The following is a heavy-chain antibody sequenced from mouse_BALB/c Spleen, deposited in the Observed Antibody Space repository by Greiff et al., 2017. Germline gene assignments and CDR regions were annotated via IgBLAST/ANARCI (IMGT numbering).Heavy chain of an antibody. V-gene: IGHV5-4*02. CDR1: GFTFSDYY. J-gene: IGHJ3*01. D-gene: IGHD2-1*01. CDR3: ARVYGNYGAY. Sequence: EVKLVESGGGLVKPGGSLKLSCAASGFTFSDYYMYWVRQTPEKRLEWVATISDGGSYTYYPDSVKGRFTISRDNAKNNLYLQMSSLKSEDTAMYYCARVYGNYGAYWGQGTLVTVSA. CDR2: ISDGGSYT.